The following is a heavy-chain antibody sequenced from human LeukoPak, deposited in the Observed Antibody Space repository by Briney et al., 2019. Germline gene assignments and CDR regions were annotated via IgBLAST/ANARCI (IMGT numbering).Heavy chain of an antibody. CDR1: GFTFSSYG. CDR2: IWYDGSNK. J-gene: IGHJ5*02. V-gene: IGHV3-33*01. Sequence: GGSLRLSCAASGFTFSSYGMHWVRQAPGKGLEWVAVIWYDGSNKYYADSVKGRFTISRDNSKNTLYLQMNSLRAEDTAVYYCARDPASRITGTDPNNWFDPWGQGTLVTVSS. CDR3: ARDPASRITGTDPNNWFDP. D-gene: IGHD1-20*01.